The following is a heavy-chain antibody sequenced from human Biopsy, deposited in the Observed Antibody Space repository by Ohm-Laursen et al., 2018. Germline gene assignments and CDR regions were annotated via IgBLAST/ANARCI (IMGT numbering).Heavy chain of an antibody. CDR3: ARHSAEKSGYDGDCFDY. Sequence: SQTLSLTWTVSGASIISGGHFWNWIPQHPGKGLVWLGYIYYSGSTYYNPYLKSRVSISVDTSKNQLSLKLNSVTVADTAVYYCARHSAEKSGYDGDCFDYWGQGTLVTVSS. J-gene: IGHJ4*02. CDR2: IYYSGST. CDR1: GASIISGGHF. V-gene: IGHV4-31*02. D-gene: IGHD6-25*01.